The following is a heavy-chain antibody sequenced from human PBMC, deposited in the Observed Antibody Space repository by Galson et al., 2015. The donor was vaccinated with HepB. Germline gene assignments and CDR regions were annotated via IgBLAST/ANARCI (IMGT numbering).Heavy chain of an antibody. D-gene: IGHD1-14*01. CDR2: ISKDGVRT. CDR1: GFTFRTSA. V-gene: IGHV3-64D*06. CDR3: VKDSGSWAGHKHYYYGMDV. J-gene: IGHJ6*02. Sequence: SLRLSCAASGFTFRTSAMHWVRQAPGKGLEYVSTISKDGVRTYYADSVKGRFTIFRDNSQSILNLQMRSLRVEDTAVYFCVKDSGSWAGHKHYYYGMDVWGQGTTVTVS.